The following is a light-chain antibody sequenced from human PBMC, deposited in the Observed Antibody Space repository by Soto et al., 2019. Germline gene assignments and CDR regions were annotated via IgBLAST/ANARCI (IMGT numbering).Light chain of an antibody. Sequence: EIVLTQSPGTLSLSPVERATLSCRASQSVSSGYLAWYQQKPGQAPRLLIYWTSSRATGIPDRFGGSGSGTDFTLTISGLEPEDFAVYYCQQYGGSPRTFGQGTKVEIK. V-gene: IGKV3-20*01. J-gene: IGKJ1*01. CDR1: QSVSSGY. CDR2: WTS. CDR3: QQYGGSPRT.